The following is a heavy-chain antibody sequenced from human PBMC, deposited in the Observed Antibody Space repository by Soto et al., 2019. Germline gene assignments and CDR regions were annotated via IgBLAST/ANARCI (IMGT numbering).Heavy chain of an antibody. V-gene: IGHV4-34*01. D-gene: IGHD3-3*01. CDR2: INHSGST. Sequence: SETLSLTCAVYGGSFSGYYWSWIRQPPGKGLEWFGEINHSGSTNYNPSLKSRVTISVDTSKNQFSLKLSSVTAADTAVYYCARGCSEEWLPTPCYYYGMDVWGQGTTVTVSS. J-gene: IGHJ6*02. CDR1: GGSFSGYY. CDR3: ARGCSEEWLPTPCYYYGMDV.